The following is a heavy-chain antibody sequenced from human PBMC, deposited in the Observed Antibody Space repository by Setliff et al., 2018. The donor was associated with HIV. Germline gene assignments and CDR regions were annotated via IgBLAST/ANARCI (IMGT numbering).Heavy chain of an antibody. V-gene: IGHV3-21*04. J-gene: IGHJ4*02. CDR2: ISSSSSYI. Sequence: GGSLRLSCAASGFNFSMYSMNWVRQAPGKGLEWVSSISSSSSYIHYADSVKGRFTISRDNAKNSLYLQMNSLRAEDTAVYYCAKDRDERWFGELLSPFTFDYWGQGTLVTVSS. CDR3: AKDRDERWFGELLSPFTFDY. CDR1: GFNFSMYS. D-gene: IGHD3-10*01.